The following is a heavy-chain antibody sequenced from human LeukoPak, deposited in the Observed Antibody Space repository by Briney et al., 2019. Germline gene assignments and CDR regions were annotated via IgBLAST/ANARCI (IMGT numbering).Heavy chain of an antibody. CDR2: ISGSGGST. CDR3: AKETSGYSSGWYPYYFDY. Sequence: PGGSLRLSCAASGFTFSSYAMSWVRQAPGKGLEWVSAISGSGGSTYYADSVKGRFTISRDNSKNTLYLQMNSLRAEDTAVYYCAKETSGYSSGWYPYYFDYWGQGTLVTVSS. CDR1: GFTFSSYA. V-gene: IGHV3-23*01. J-gene: IGHJ4*02. D-gene: IGHD6-19*01.